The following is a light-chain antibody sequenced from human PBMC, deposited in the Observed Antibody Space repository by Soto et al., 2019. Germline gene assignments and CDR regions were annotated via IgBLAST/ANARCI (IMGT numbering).Light chain of an antibody. Sequence: QSALTQPASVSGSPGQSITISCTGTSSDVGGYNHVSWYQHHPGKAPKLMIFEVSNRPSGLSNRFSGSKSGNTASLTISGLQAEDEADYCCSSQKGSSHYLVFGGWTKLTVL. CDR1: SSDVGGYNH. V-gene: IGLV2-14*01. J-gene: IGLJ2*01. CDR2: EVS. CDR3: SSQKGSSHYLV.